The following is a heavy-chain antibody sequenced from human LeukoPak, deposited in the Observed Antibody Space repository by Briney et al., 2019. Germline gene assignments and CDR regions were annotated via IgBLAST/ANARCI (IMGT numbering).Heavy chain of an antibody. D-gene: IGHD3-10*01. CDR2: ISGDGGST. CDR3: AKDMGWFGEGNWFDP. Sequence: PGGSLRLSCAASGFTFDDYAMHWVRQPPGKGLEWVSLISGDGGSTYYADSVNGRFTISIDNSKNSLYLQMNSLRTEDTALYYCAKDMGWFGEGNWFDPWGQGTLVTVS. CDR1: GFTFDDYA. J-gene: IGHJ5*02. V-gene: IGHV3-43*02.